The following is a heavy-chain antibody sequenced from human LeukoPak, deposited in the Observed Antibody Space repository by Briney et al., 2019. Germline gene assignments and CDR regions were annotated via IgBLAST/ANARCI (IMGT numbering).Heavy chain of an antibody. J-gene: IGHJ4*02. CDR3: ARGKGLHLFDY. V-gene: IGHV4-31*03. D-gene: IGHD4-11*01. CDR2: IYYSGST. Sequence: SETLSLTCTVSGGSISSGGYYWSWIPQHPGKGLEWIGYIYYSGSTYYNPSLRSRVTISVDTSKNQFSLKLSSVTAADTAVYYCARGKGLHLFDYWGQGTLVTVSS. CDR1: GGSISSGGYY.